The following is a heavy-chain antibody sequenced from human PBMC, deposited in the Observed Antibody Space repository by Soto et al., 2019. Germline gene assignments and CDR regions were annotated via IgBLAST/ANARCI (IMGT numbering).Heavy chain of an antibody. J-gene: IGHJ5*02. D-gene: IGHD2-15*01. CDR2: IDPSDSYT. CDR3: ARRHCSGGSCYNWFDP. CDR1: GYSFTSYW. V-gene: IGHV5-10-1*01. Sequence: PGESLKISCKGSGYSFTSYWISWVRQMPGKGLEWMGRIDPSDSYTNYSPSFQGHVTISADKSISTAYLQWSGLKASDTAMYYCARRHCSGGSCYNWFDPWGQGTLVTVSS.